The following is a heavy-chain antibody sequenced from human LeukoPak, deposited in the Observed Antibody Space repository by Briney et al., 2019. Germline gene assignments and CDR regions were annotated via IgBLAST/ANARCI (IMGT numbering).Heavy chain of an antibody. D-gene: IGHD4-17*01. CDR2: ISSSGSTI. CDR1: GFTFSDYY. J-gene: IGHJ4*02. CDR3: AKHKENYGDSCLDDY. V-gene: IGHV3-11*01. Sequence: GGSLRLSCAASGFTFSDYYMSWIRQAPGKGLEWVSYISSSGSTIYYADSVKGRFTISRDSSKSTLYLQMNSLRAEDTAVYYCAKHKENYGDSCLDDYWGQGTLVTVSS.